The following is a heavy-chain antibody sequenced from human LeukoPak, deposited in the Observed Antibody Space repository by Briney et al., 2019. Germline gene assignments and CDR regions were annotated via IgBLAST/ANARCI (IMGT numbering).Heavy chain of an antibody. CDR2: INPSGGST. V-gene: IGHV1-46*03. D-gene: IGHD6-19*01. CDR1: RYTFTSYY. CDR3: AYSSGWYAPLDY. J-gene: IGHJ4*02. Sequence: ASVKVSCKASRYTFTSYYMHWVRQAPGQGLEWMGIINPSGGSTSYAQKFQGRVTMTRDTSTSTVYMELSSLRSEDTAVYYCAYSSGWYAPLDYWGQGTLVTVSS.